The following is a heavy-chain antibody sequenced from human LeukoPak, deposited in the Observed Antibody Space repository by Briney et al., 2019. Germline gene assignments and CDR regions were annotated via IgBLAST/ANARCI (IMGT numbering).Heavy chain of an antibody. Sequence: SETLSLTCSVSGGSMNTSSYFWAWIRQPPGKGLEGIGSVYYSGSTYFSPSLKSRVTISVDTSKNQLSLELSSVTAADTAMYYCARQESSAWTWFFDLWGRGTLVTVSS. CDR2: VYYSGST. D-gene: IGHD6-19*01. V-gene: IGHV4-39*01. CDR1: GGSMNTSSYF. CDR3: ARQESSAWTWFFDL. J-gene: IGHJ2*01.